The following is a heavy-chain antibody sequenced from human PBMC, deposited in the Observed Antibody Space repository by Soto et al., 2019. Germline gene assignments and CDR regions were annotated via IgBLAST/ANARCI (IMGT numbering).Heavy chain of an antibody. CDR2: ISSSSSYI. V-gene: IGHV3-21*01. J-gene: IGHJ4*02. CDR3: ARDGEYCSSTSCSELFDY. D-gene: IGHD2-2*01. Sequence: EVQLVESGGGLVKPGGSLRLSCEASGFTFSSYSMNWVRQAPGKGLEWVSSISSSSSYIYYADSVKGRFTISRDNAKNSLYLQMNSLRAEDTAVYYCARDGEYCSSTSCSELFDYWGQGTLVTVSS. CDR1: GFTFSSYS.